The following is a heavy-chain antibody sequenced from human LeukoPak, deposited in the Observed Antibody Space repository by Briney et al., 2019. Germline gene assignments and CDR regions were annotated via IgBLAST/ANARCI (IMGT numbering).Heavy chain of an antibody. CDR3: ARAPNWGFLYFDY. CDR1: GGSISSGGYY. D-gene: IGHD7-27*01. V-gene: IGHV4-30-2*01. CDR2: IYHSGST. Sequence: SETLSLTCTVPGGSISSGGYYWSWIRQPPGKGLEWIGYIYHSGSTYYNPSLKSRVTISVDRSKNQFSLKLSSVTAADTAVYYCARAPNWGFLYFDYWGQGTLVTVSS. J-gene: IGHJ4*02.